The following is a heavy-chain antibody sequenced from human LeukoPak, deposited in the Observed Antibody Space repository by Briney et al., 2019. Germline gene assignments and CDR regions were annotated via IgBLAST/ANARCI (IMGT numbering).Heavy chain of an antibody. Sequence: ASVKVSCKASGYTFNTFSINWVRQAPGQRLEWMGWINTDNGNTNFAQKFQDRVTVTTDTFTSTAFMELRSLTSDDTAMYYCARLSTTTRGKVDLWGQGTLVTVSS. CDR2: INTDNGNT. V-gene: IGHV1-18*01. CDR3: ARLSTTTRGKVDL. D-gene: IGHD1-1*01. CDR1: GYTFNTFS. J-gene: IGHJ5*02.